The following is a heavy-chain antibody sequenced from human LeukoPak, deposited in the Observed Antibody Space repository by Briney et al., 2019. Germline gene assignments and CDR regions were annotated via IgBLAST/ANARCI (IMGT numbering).Heavy chain of an antibody. Sequence: TGGSLRLSCAASGFTFSSYAMSWVRQAPGKGLEWVSAVSGSGGSTYYADSVKGRFTISRDNSKNTLYLQMNSLRAEDTAVYYCAKMGPRIAVAGTVNYWGQGTLVTVSS. J-gene: IGHJ4*02. CDR2: VSGSGGST. CDR3: AKMGPRIAVAGTVNY. D-gene: IGHD6-19*01. V-gene: IGHV3-23*01. CDR1: GFTFSSYA.